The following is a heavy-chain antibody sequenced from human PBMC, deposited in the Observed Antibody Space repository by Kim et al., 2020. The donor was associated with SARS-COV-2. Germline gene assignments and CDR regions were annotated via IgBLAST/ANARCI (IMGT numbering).Heavy chain of an antibody. Sequence: SVKVSCKASGGTFSSYAISWVRQAPGQGLEWMGGIIPIFGTANYAQKFQGRVTITADESTSTAYMELSSLRSEDTAVYYCARPTWRGDYDAFDIWGQGTMVTVSS. D-gene: IGHD3-10*01. CDR3: ARPTWRGDYDAFDI. J-gene: IGHJ3*02. CDR1: GGTFSSYA. V-gene: IGHV1-69*13. CDR2: IIPIFGTA.